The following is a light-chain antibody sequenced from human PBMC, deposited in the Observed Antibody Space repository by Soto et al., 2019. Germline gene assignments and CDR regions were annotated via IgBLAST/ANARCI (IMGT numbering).Light chain of an antibody. CDR3: QQYNYWPPIT. Sequence: EIVMTQSPGTLSVSPGETATLSCRASQVLDTNLAWYQQKPGQSPTLLIYGIYIRATGVPVRFTGSGSGTEFTLTITSLQSEDFATYYCQQYNYWPPITFGQGTRLEIK. J-gene: IGKJ5*01. V-gene: IGKV3-15*01. CDR2: GIY. CDR1: QVLDTN.